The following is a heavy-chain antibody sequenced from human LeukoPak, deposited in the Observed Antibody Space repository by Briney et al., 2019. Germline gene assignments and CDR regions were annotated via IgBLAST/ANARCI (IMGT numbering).Heavy chain of an antibody. D-gene: IGHD3-22*01. V-gene: IGHV4-39*07. J-gene: IGHJ3*02. Sequence: SETLSLTCTVSGGSISSSSYYWGWIRQPPGKGLEWIGSIYYSGSTYYNPSLKSRVTISVDTSKNQFSLKLSSVTAADTAVYYCVRGNYDNRGYSNAFDIWGQGAMVTVSS. CDR3: VRGNYDNRGYSNAFDI. CDR1: GGSISSSSYY. CDR2: IYYSGST.